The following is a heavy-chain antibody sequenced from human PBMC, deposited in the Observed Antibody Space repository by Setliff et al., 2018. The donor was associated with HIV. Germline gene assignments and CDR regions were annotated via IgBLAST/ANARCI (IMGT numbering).Heavy chain of an antibody. J-gene: IGHJ4*02. V-gene: IGHV4-38-2*02. CDR3: ARHPQYSGYDRPV. CDR2: TSHSGST. D-gene: IGHD5-12*01. Sequence: SETLSLTCTVSGFSISSGYYWGWIRQPPGKGLEWIASTSHSGSTGYNPSLESRVTISIDTSNNQFSLNLNSLTAADTAVYYCARHPQYSGYDRPVWGQGTLVTVSS. CDR1: GFSISSGYY.